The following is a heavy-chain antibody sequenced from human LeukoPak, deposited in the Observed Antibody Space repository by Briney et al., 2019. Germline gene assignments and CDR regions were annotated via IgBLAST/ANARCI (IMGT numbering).Heavy chain of an antibody. CDR3: ARDDHYGSGSYHFDY. CDR1: GFTFSSYS. D-gene: IGHD3-10*01. J-gene: IGHJ4*02. V-gene: IGHV3-21*01. Sequence: GGPLRLSCAASGFTFSSYSMNWVRQAPGKGLEWVSSIGSRTSYIYHADSVKGRFTISRDNAKNSLYLQMNNLRDEDTAVYYCARDDHYGSGSYHFDYWGQGTRVTVSS. CDR2: IGSRTSYI.